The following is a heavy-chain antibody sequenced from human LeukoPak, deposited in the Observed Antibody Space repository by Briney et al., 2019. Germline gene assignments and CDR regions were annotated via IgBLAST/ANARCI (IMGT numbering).Heavy chain of an antibody. Sequence: SQTLSLTCAISGDSVSSNSAAWNWIRQSPSRGLEWLGRTYYRSKWYNDYAVSVKSRITINPDTSKNQFSLQLNSVTPEDTAVYYCARDYWGYYDSSGYHDAFDIWGQGTMVTVSS. V-gene: IGHV6-1*01. J-gene: IGHJ3*02. D-gene: IGHD3-22*01. CDR1: GDSVSSNSAA. CDR2: TYYRSKWYN. CDR3: ARDYWGYYDSSGYHDAFDI.